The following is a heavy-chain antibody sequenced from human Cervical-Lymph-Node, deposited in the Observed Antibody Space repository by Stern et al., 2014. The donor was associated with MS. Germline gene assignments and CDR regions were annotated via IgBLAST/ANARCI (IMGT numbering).Heavy chain of an antibody. V-gene: IGHV5-51*03. CDR3: AVSGRSNWFDP. J-gene: IGHJ5*01. Sequence: EVQLVESGAEVKKPGESLKISCQGSGYRFFSHWIAWVRQKPGKGLEFMGVIYPDDSDTRYSPSFQGQVTISVDKSISTTYLQWTSLKTSDTAIYYCAVSGRSNWFDPWGQGTLVTVSS. CDR2: IYPDDSDT. CDR1: GYRFFSHW. D-gene: IGHD3-3*01.